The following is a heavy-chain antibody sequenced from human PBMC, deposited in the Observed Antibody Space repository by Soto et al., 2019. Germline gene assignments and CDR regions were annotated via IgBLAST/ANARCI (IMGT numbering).Heavy chain of an antibody. J-gene: IGHJ3*01. D-gene: IGHD3-10*01. CDR3: VRDRGYPDSFDV. CDR2: INSDGSTI. Sequence: PGESLKISCAASGYTFSPFWMHWVRQAPGKGLVWVSHINSDGSTIVYADSVKGRFTISRDNAKNTLYLQMNSLKAEDTAVYYCVRDRGYPDSFDVWGRGTMVPVSS. CDR1: GYTFSPFW. V-gene: IGHV3-74*01.